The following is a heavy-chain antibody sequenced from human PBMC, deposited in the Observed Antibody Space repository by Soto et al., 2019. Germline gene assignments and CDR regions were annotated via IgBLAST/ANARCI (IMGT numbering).Heavy chain of an antibody. CDR1: GFTFSSYS. D-gene: IGHD3-22*01. CDR3: ARDRGSSGYYAFQSYYYYGMAV. CDR2: ISSSSSYI. V-gene: IGHV3-21*01. Sequence: GGSLRLSCAASGFTFSSYSMNWVRQAPGKGLEWVSSISSSSSYIYYADSVKGRFTISRDNAKNSLYLQMNSLRAEDTAEYYCARDRGSSGYYAFQSYYYYGMAVWGQGTTATVSS. J-gene: IGHJ6*02.